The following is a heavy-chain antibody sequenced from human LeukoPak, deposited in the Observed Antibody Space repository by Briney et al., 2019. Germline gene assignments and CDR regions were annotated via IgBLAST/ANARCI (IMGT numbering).Heavy chain of an antibody. D-gene: IGHD1-26*01. V-gene: IGHV4-39*07. J-gene: IGHJ6*02. Sequence: SETLSLTCTVSGGSISSSSYYWGWIRQPPGKGLEWIGSIYYSGSTYYNPSLKSRVTISVDTSKNQFSLKLSSVTAADTAVYYCARTREVYYGMDVWGQGTTVTVSS. CDR2: IYYSGST. CDR3: ARTREVYYGMDV. CDR1: GGSISSSSYY.